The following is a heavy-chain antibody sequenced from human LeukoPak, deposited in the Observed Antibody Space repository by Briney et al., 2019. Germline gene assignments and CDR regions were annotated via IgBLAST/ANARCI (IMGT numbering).Heavy chain of an antibody. CDR1: GFTFSSYG. J-gene: IGHJ4*02. Sequence: PGGSLRLSCAASGFTFSSYGMHWVRQAPGKGLEWVAVISYDGSNKYYADSVKGRFTISRDNSKNTLYLQMNSLRAEDTAVYYCAKAGDSSSWYHDYWGQGTLVTVSS. CDR3: AKAGDSSSWYHDY. D-gene: IGHD6-13*01. V-gene: IGHV3-30*18. CDR2: ISYDGSNK.